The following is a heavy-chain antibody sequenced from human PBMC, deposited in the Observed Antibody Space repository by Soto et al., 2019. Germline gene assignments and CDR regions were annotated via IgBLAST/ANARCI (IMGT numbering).Heavy chain of an antibody. D-gene: IGHD3-10*01. CDR3: AREEYYYGSGAFFDY. V-gene: IGHV1-69*08. CDR2: IILILGIA. J-gene: IGHJ4*02. Sequence: QVQLVQSGAEVKKPGSSVKVSCKASGGTFSSYTISWVRQAPGQGLEWMGRIILILGIANSAQNFQGRVTITADKSTSTAYMELSSLRSEDTAVYYCAREEYYYGSGAFFDYWGQGTLVTVSS. CDR1: GGTFSSYT.